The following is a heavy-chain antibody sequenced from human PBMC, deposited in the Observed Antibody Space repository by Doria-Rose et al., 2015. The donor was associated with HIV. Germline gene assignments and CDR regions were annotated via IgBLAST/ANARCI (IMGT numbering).Heavy chain of an antibody. J-gene: IGHJ4*02. CDR2: IAFDGSEN. V-gene: IGHV3-30-3*01. D-gene: IGHD6-19*01. CDR3: ARDSDSSGWYVPYDY. CDR1: GFTFSSYA. Sequence: QVQLQESGGGVVQPGRSLRLSCAASGFTFSSYALHWVRQAPGKGLEWVSTIAFDGSENHYIDSVKGRFTVSRDNSRNTLYLQMNSLRPEDTAVYYSARDSDSSGWYVPYDYWGQGTLVTVSS.